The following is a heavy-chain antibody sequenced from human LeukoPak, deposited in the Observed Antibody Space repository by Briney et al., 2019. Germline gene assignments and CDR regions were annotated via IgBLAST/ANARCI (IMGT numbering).Heavy chain of an antibody. V-gene: IGHV3-74*01. CDR1: GFTFSSYW. D-gene: IGHD6-19*01. CDR2: ISSDGSST. Sequence: PTGGSLRLSCAASGFTFSSYWMHWVRQAPGKGLVWVSRISSDGSSTSYADSVKGRFTISRDNAKNTLYLQMNSLRAEDTSVYYCARSSSGWAYLDYWGQGKLVTVSS. CDR3: ARSSSGWAYLDY. J-gene: IGHJ4*02.